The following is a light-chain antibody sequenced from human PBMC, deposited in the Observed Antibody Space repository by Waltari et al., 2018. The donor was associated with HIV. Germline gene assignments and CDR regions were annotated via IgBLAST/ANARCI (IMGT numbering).Light chain of an antibody. CDR2: YET. J-gene: IGLJ3*02. CDR1: NIEYKS. CDR3: QVWDSSTDHVV. V-gene: IGLV3-21*04. Sequence: SYVLTQPPSVSLAPGKTANITCGGSNIEYKSVARYQQKTGRAPQLLIFYETDRPSGIPQRIASPNSGDTATLTIRRLGPGDEADYFCQVWDSSTDHVVFGGGTKLTVL.